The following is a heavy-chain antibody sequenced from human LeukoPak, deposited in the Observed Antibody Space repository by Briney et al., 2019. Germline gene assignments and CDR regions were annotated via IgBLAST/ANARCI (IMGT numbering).Heavy chain of an antibody. J-gene: IGHJ1*01. CDR2: IYYSGST. CDR3: ARVGSGWYLAGFQH. D-gene: IGHD6-19*01. Sequence: PSQTLSLTCTVSGGSISSSSYYWGWIRQPPGKGLEWIGSIYYSGSTYYNPSLKSRVTISVDTSKNQFSLKLSSVTAADTAVYYCARVGSGWYLAGFQHWGQGTLVTVSS. V-gene: IGHV4-39*07. CDR1: GGSISSSSYY.